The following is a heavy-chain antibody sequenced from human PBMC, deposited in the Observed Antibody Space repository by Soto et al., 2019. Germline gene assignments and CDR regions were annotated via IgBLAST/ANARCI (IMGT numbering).Heavy chain of an antibody. CDR2: IYPGDSDT. J-gene: IGHJ4*02. CDR1: GYSFTSYW. V-gene: IGHV5-51*01. CDR3: ARDLYYYDSSGYYPFDY. Sequence: GESLKISCKGSGYSFTSYWIGWVRQMPGKGLEWMGIIYPGDSDTRYSPSFQGQVTISADKSISTAYLQWSSLKASDTAMYYCARDLYYYDSSGYYPFDYWGQGTLVTVSS. D-gene: IGHD3-22*01.